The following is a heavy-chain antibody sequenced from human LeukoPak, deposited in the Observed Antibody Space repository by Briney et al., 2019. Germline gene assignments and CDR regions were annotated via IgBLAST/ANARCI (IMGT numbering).Heavy chain of an antibody. J-gene: IGHJ3*02. CDR2: INHSGGT. CDR1: GGSFSDYY. V-gene: IGHV4-34*01. D-gene: IGHD3-22*01. Sequence: SETLSLTCAVYGGSFSDYYWSWIRQPPGKGLEWIGEINHSGGTNYNPSLKSRVTISIDTSKNQFSLKLSSVTAADTAMYYCARDPVVITASVAFDIWGQGTMVTVSS. CDR3: ARDPVVITASVAFDI.